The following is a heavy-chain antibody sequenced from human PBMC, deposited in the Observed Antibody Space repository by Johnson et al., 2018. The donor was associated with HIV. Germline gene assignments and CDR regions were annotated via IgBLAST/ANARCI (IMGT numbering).Heavy chain of an antibody. CDR2: IYSGGST. Sequence: VQLVESGGGLIQPGGSLRLSCAASGFTVSSNYMSWVRQAPGKGLEWVSVIYSGGSTYYADSVKGRFTIPRDNSKNTLYLQMNSLRAEDTAVYYCAKDPNTAMVTAFDIWGQGTMVTVSS. D-gene: IGHD5-18*01. CDR1: GFTVSSNY. CDR3: AKDPNTAMVTAFDI. V-gene: IGHV3-53*01. J-gene: IGHJ3*02.